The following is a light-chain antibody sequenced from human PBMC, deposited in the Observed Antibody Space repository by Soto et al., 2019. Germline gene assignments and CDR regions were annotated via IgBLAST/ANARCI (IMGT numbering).Light chain of an antibody. V-gene: IGKV3-20*01. J-gene: IGKJ4*01. CDR3: QQYGSSRLT. CDR2: GAS. CDR1: QNIRFN. Sequence: EIVMTQSPAVLSVSPGERATLSCRASQNIRFNLAWYQQKPGQAPRLLIYGASSRATGIPDRFSGSGSGTDFTLTISRLEPEDFAVYYCQQYGSSRLTFGGGTRWIS.